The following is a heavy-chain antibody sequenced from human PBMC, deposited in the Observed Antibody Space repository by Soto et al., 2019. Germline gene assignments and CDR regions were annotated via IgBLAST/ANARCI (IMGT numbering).Heavy chain of an antibody. V-gene: IGHV3-7*01. CDR3: ARVVPAAIKEDFYYYYMDV. CDR1: GFTFSSYW. D-gene: IGHD2-2*02. CDR2: IKQDGSEK. Sequence: GGSLRLSCAASGFTFSSYWMSWVRQAPGKGLEWVANIKQDGSEKYYVDSVKGRFTISRDNAKNSLYLQMNSLRAEDTAVYYCARVVPAAIKEDFYYYYMDVWGKGTTVTVSS. J-gene: IGHJ6*03.